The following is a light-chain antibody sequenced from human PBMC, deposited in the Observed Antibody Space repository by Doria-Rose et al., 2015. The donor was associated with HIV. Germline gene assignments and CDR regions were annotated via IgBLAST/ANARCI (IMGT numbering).Light chain of an antibody. V-gene: IGKV1-5*03. Sequence: TQPPSTLSASVGDRVTITCRANESISSWLAWYQQKPGKAPKLLIYKASSLESGVPSRFSGNGSGTEFTLTISSLQPDDFATYYCQQYNTFSTFGQGTKVEIK. CDR3: QQYNTFST. CDR2: KAS. CDR1: ESISSW. J-gene: IGKJ1*01.